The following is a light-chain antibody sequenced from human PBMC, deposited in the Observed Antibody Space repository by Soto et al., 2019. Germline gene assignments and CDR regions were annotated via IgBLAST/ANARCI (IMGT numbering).Light chain of an antibody. J-gene: IGKJ2*01. CDR1: QGISSY. CDR3: QQYYSYPPT. V-gene: IGKV1-8*01. CDR2: AAS. Sequence: AIRMTQSPSSLSASTGDRVTITCRASQGISSYLAWYQQKPGKAPKLLIYAASTLQSGVPSRFSGSGSVTEFTLTISGLQSEDFATYYCQQYYSYPPTFGQGTKLEIK.